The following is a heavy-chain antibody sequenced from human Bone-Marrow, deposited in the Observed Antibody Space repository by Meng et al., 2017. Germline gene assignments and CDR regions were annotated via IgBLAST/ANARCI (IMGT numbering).Heavy chain of an antibody. CDR2: TYYRSKWYN. V-gene: IGHV6-1*01. J-gene: IGHJ3*02. D-gene: IGHD6-19*01. CDR1: GDSVSSNSAA. Sequence: SDTLSLTCAISGDSVSSNSAAWNWIRQSPSRGLEWLGRTYYRSKWYNDYAVSVKSRITINPDTSKNQFSLQLNSVTPEDTAVYYCASSGWYLGAFDIWGQGTMVTVSS. CDR3: ASSGWYLGAFDI.